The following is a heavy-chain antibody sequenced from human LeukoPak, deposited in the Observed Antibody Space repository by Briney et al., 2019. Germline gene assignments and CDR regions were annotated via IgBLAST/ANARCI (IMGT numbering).Heavy chain of an antibody. CDR2: IYYSGRT. CDR1: GVSISSFY. J-gene: IGHJ4*02. D-gene: IGHD5-24*01. CDR3: ARWRMGLDY. V-gene: IGHV4-59*01. Sequence: PSETLSLTCTVSGVSISSFYWSWIRQPPGKGLGGIGYIYYSGRTNYNPSLKSRVTISVDTSKNQFSLKLSSVTAADTAVYYCARWRMGLDYWGQGTLVSVFS.